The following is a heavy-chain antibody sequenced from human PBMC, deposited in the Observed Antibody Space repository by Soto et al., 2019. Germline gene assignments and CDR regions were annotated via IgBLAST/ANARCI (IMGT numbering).Heavy chain of an antibody. CDR3: ARDALWNTYSDS. V-gene: IGHV4-31*03. CDR1: GGSSSSGSHF. CDR2: INYSGTT. Sequence: SETLSLTCSVSGGSSSSGSHFWSWIRQHPGKGLEWIGYINYSGTTYYHPSLKSRVIISVDTSKNHFSLKLTSVTAADTAVYYCARDALWNTYSDSWGQGTLVTVSS. J-gene: IGHJ4*02. D-gene: IGHD1-1*01.